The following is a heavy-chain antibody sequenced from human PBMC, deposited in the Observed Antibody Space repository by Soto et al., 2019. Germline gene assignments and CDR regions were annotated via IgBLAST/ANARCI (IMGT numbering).Heavy chain of an antibody. D-gene: IGHD2-2*01. CDR1: GFTVSSNY. J-gene: IGHJ4*02. CDR2: IYSGGST. V-gene: IGHV3-53*01. Sequence: PGGSLRLSCAASGFTVSSNYMSWVRQAPGKGLEWVSVIYSGGSTYYADSVKGRFTISRHNSKNTLYLQMNSLRAEDTAVYYCAREGGKGYCSSTSCSLAYWGQGNLVTVSS. CDR3: AREGGKGYCSSTSCSLAY.